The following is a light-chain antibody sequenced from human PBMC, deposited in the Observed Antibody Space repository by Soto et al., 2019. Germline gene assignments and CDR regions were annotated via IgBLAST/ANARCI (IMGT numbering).Light chain of an antibody. J-gene: IGLJ1*01. Sequence: QSVLTQPASVSGSPGQSIAISCTGTSSDVGGYKSVSWYQQDPGKAPKLLIYDVNNRPSGISDRFSGSKSGNTASLTISGLQAEDEADYYCSSYTSSYSYVFGTRTKVTVL. CDR2: DVN. CDR3: SSYTSSYSYV. V-gene: IGLV2-14*01. CDR1: SSDVGGYKS.